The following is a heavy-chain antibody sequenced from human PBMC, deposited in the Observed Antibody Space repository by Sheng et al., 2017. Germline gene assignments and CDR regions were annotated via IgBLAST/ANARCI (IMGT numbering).Heavy chain of an antibody. CDR3: AKVVNYDSSGYLDAFDI. CDR1: GFTFSSYA. D-gene: IGHD3-22*01. V-gene: IGHV3-23*01. Sequence: EVQLLESGGGLVQPGGSLRLSCAASGFTFSSYAMSWVRQAPGKGLEWVSAISGSGGSTYYADSVKGQFTISRDNSKNTLYLQMNSLRAEDTAVYYCAKVVNYDSSGYLDAFDIWGQGTMVTVSS. CDR2: ISGSGGST. J-gene: IGHJ3*02.